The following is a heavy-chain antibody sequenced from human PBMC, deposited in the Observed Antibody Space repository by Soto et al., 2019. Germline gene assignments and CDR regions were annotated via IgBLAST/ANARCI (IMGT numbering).Heavy chain of an antibody. CDR1: GYTFTGYY. CDR2: INPNSGGT. V-gene: IGHV1-2*04. D-gene: IGHD3-22*01. J-gene: IGHJ3*02. Sequence: ASVKVSCKASGYTFTGYYMYWVRQAPGQGLEWMGWINPNSGGTNYAQKFQGWVTMTRDTSISTAYMELSRLRSDDTAVYYCARVHTYYYDSSGHAGAFAIWGQGTTVTVSS. CDR3: ARVHTYYYDSSGHAGAFAI.